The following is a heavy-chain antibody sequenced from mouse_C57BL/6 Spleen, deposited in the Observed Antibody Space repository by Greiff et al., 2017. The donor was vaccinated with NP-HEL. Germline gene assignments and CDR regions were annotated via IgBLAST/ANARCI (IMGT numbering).Heavy chain of an antibody. D-gene: IGHD3-2*02. CDR2: IDPEDGET. J-gene: IGHJ3*01. CDR3: VTVQLRLPFAY. CDR1: GFNIKDYY. Sequence: EVQLQQSGAELVKPGASVKLSCTASGFNIKDYYMHWVKQRTEQGLEWIGRIDPEDGETKYAPKFQGTATITADTSSHTAYLQLSSLTSEDTAVYYCVTVQLRLPFAYWGQGTLVTVSA. V-gene: IGHV14-2*01.